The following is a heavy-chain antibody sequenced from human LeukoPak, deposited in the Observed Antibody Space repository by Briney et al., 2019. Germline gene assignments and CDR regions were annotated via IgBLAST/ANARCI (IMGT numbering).Heavy chain of an antibody. CDR2: ISSSSSTI. D-gene: IGHD2-15*01. CDR1: GFTFEDYG. V-gene: IGHV3-48*01. Sequence: GGSLRLSCAASGFTFEDYGMSWVRQAPGKGLEWVSYISSSSSTIYYADSVKGRFTISRDNAKNSLYLQMNSLRAEDTAVYYCARISRDWFDPWGQGTLVTVSS. J-gene: IGHJ5*02. CDR3: ARISRDWFDP.